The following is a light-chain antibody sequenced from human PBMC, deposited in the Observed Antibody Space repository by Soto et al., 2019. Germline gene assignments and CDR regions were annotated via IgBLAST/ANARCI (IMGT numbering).Light chain of an antibody. CDR2: GAS. V-gene: IGKV3-20*01. J-gene: IGKJ4*01. Sequence: EIVLSQSPGTLSLSPGERATLSCRASQSVSSSYLAWYQQKPGQAPRLLIYGASSRATGIPDRFSGSGSGTDFTLTISSLQPEDVATYYCQKYNSAPPTFGGGTKVDI. CDR3: QKYNSAPPT. CDR1: QSVSSSY.